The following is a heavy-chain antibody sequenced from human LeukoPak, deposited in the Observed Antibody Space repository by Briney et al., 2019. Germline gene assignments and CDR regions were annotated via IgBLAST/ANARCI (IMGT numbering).Heavy chain of an antibody. J-gene: IGHJ4*02. CDR1: GGSISSYY. CDR3: ATSVIRYFDWLSQDY. V-gene: IGHV4-4*07. CDR2: IYTSGST. Sequence: SETLSLTCTVSGGSISSYYWSWIRQPAGKGLEWIGRIYTSGSTNYNPSLKSRVTMSVDTSKNQFSLKLSSVTAADTAVYYCATSVIRYFDWLSQDYWGQGTLVTVSS. D-gene: IGHD3-9*01.